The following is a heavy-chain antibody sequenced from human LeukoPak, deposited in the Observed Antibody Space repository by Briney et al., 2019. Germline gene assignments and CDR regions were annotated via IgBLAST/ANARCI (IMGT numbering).Heavy chain of an antibody. CDR1: GFTFSSYA. CDR3: ARDLPLTARAADAFDI. J-gene: IGHJ3*02. V-gene: IGHV3-30-3*01. Sequence: GGSLRLSCAASGFTFSSYAMHWVRQAPGKGLEWVAVISYDGSNKYYADSVKGRFTISRDNSKNTLYLQMNSLRAEDTAVYYCARDLPLTARAADAFDIWGQGTMVTVSS. CDR2: ISYDGSNK.